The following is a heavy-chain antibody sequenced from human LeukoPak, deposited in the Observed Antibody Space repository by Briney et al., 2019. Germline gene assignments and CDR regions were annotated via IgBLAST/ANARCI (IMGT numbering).Heavy chain of an antibody. D-gene: IGHD5-12*01. Sequence: GASVKVSCKASGYTFTGYYMHWVRQAPGQGLEWMGRINPNSGGTNYAQKFQGRVTMTRDTSISTAYMELSRLRSDDTAVYCCATAVATIAVFDYCGEGALVTVSS. CDR1: GYTFTGYY. V-gene: IGHV1-2*06. CDR2: INPNSGGT. CDR3: ATAVATIAVFDY. J-gene: IGHJ4*02.